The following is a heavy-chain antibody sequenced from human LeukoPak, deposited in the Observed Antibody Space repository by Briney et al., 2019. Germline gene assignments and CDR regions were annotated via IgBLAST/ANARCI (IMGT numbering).Heavy chain of an antibody. D-gene: IGHD5-12*01. J-gene: IGHJ6*02. CDR1: GGSFIGYY. CDR2: INHSGST. Sequence: PSETLSLTCAVYGGSFIGYYWSWIRQPPGKGLEWIGEINHSGSTNYNPSLKSRVTISVDTSKNQFSLKLSSVTAADTAVYYCARALRWLQSNYYYYYGMDVWGQGTAVTVSS. CDR3: ARALRWLQSNYYYYYGMDV. V-gene: IGHV4-34*01.